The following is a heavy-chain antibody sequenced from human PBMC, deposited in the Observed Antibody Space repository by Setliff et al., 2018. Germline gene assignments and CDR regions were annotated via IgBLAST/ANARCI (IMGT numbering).Heavy chain of an antibody. V-gene: IGHV4-61*01. CDR1: GASVSSNIYY. J-gene: IGHJ3*02. D-gene: IGHD1-26*01. CDR2: IYNSGSA. CDR3: ARKGISALSGAFDM. Sequence: LSLTCTVSGASVSSNIYYWSWIRQPPGRGLEWIGCIYNSGSAIYSPSLKSRVTISLDTSKNQFSLKLSSVTAADTAVYYCARKGISALSGAFDMWGQGTMVTVSS.